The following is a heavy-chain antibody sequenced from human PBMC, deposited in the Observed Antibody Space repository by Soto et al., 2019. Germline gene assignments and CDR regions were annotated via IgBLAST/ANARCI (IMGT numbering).Heavy chain of an antibody. CDR3: AREGYSSGWYVYYCYGMDV. CDR1: GGSFSGYY. J-gene: IGHJ6*02. CDR2: INHSGST. V-gene: IGHV4-34*01. Sequence: PSETLSLTCAVYGGSFSGYYWSWIRQPPGKGLEWIGEINHSGSTNYNPSLKSRVTISVDTSKNQFSLKLSSVTAADTAVYYCAREGYSSGWYVYYCYGMDVWGQGTTVTVSS. D-gene: IGHD6-19*01.